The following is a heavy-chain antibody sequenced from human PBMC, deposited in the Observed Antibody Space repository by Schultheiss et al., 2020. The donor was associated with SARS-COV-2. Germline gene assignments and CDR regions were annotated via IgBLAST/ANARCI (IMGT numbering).Heavy chain of an antibody. J-gene: IGHJ6*02. CDR2: ISSNGGST. CDR3: ARGGRIAVAGTMSTYYYYYGMDV. Sequence: GGSLRLSCAASGFTFSSYAMHWVRQAPGKGLEYVSAISSNGGSTYYADSVKGRFTISRDNSKNTLYLQMNSLRAEDTAVYYCARGGRIAVAGTMSTYYYYYGMDVWGQGTTVTVSS. D-gene: IGHD6-19*01. CDR1: GFTFSSYA. V-gene: IGHV3-64*04.